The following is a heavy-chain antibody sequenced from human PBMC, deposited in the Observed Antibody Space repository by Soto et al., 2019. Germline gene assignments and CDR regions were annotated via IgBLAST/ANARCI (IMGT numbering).Heavy chain of an antibody. Sequence: SETLSLTCTVSGGSISSYYWSWIRQPPGKGLEWIGYIYYSGSTNYNPSLKSRVTISVDTSKNQFSLKLSSVTAADTAVYYCARQRSSWDTWFGPWGQGTLVTVSS. D-gene: IGHD6-13*01. CDR3: ARQRSSWDTWFGP. V-gene: IGHV4-59*01. J-gene: IGHJ5*02. CDR2: IYYSGST. CDR1: GGSISSYY.